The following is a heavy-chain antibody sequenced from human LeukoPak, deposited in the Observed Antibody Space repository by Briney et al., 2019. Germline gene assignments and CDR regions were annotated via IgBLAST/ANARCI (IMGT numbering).Heavy chain of an antibody. CDR3: AKRGVVIRVILVGFHKEAYYFDS. CDR1: GITLSHYG. D-gene: IGHD3-22*01. Sequence: GGSLRLSCAVSGITLSHYGMSWVRQAPGKGLEWVAGISGSGGGTNYADSVKGRFTISRDNPKNTLYLQMNGLRAEDTAVYFCAKRGVVIRVILVGFHKEAYYFDSWGQGALVTVSS. CDR2: ISGSGGGT. J-gene: IGHJ4*02. V-gene: IGHV3-23*01.